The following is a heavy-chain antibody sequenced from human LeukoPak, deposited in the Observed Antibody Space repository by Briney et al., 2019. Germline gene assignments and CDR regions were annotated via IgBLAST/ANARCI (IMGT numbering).Heavy chain of an antibody. CDR3: AKQAGPSYYYYMDV. Sequence: GGSLRLSCAASGLTFSSYAMSWVRQAPGKGLEWVSAISGSGVSTYYADSVKGRFTISRDNSKNTLHLQMNSLRPEDTAVYYCAKQAGPSYYYYMDVWGKGTTVTVSS. J-gene: IGHJ6*03. CDR2: ISGSGVST. CDR1: GLTFSSYA. V-gene: IGHV3-23*01.